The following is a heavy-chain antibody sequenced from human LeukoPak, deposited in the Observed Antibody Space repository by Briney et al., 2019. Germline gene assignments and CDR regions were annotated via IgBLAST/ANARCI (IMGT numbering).Heavy chain of an antibody. CDR2: ISWDGGST. V-gene: IGHV3-43D*04. Sequence: GGSLRLSCXASGFTFDDYAMHWVRQAPGEGLEWVSLISWDGGSTYYADSVKRRFTISRDNSKNSLYLQMNSLRAEDTALYYCARFSGWSNYFDYWGEGTLVTVSS. CDR3: ARFSGWSNYFDY. J-gene: IGHJ4*02. D-gene: IGHD6-19*01. CDR1: GFTFDDYA.